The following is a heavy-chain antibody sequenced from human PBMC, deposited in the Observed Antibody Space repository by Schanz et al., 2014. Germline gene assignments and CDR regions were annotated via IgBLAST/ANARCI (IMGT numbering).Heavy chain of an antibody. CDR1: GFNFNNFA. J-gene: IGHJ4*02. CDR2: ISGSGGST. V-gene: IGHV3-23*01. CDR3: AKIERNED. Sequence: DVHLLESGGGLVQPGGSLRLSCAASGFNFNNFAMTWVRQAPGKGLEWVIVISGSGGSTYYADSVRGRFTISRDNSKNTLYLQMNSLRAEDTAVYFCAKIERNEDWGQGTLVTVSS. D-gene: IGHD1-1*01.